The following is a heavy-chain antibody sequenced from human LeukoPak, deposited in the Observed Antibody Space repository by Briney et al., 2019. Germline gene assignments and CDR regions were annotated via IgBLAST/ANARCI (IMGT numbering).Heavy chain of an antibody. CDR3: ARDQRYYDSSGHLDY. CDR1: GGTFSSYA. J-gene: IGHJ4*02. Sequence: GASVKVSCKASGGTFSSYAISWVRQAPGQGLEWMGIINPSGGRTSYAQKFQGRVTMTRDTSTSTVYMELSSLRSEDTAVYYCARDQRYYDSSGHLDYWGQGTLVTVSS. CDR2: INPSGGRT. D-gene: IGHD3-22*01. V-gene: IGHV1-46*01.